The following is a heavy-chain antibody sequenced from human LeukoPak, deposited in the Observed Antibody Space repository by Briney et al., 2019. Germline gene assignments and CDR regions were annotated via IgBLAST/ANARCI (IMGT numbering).Heavy chain of an antibody. CDR3: ARGPRSYYDSSGYYLLDY. D-gene: IGHD3-22*01. CDR1: GYTFTSYY. J-gene: IGHJ4*02. Sequence: ASVKVSCKASGYTFTSYYMHWVRQAPGQGLEWMGIINPSGGSTSYAQKFQGRVTMTRDTSTSTVYMELSSLRSEDTAVYYCARGPRSYYDSSGYYLLDYWGQGTLVTVSS. CDR2: INPSGGST. V-gene: IGHV1-46*01.